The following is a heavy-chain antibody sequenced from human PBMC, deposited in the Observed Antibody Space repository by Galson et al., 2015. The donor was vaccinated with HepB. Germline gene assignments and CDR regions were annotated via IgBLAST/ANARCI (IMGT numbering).Heavy chain of an antibody. J-gene: IGHJ6*02. CDR3: ARDRVTMIVAVSPLASVYYGMDV. CDR1: GYTFTGYY. D-gene: IGHD3-22*01. CDR2: INPNSGGT. V-gene: IGHV1-2*04. Sequence: SVKVSCKASGYTFTGYYMHWVRQAPGQGLEWMGWINPNSGGTNYAQKFQGWVTMTRDTSISTAYMELSRLRSDDTAVYYCARDRVTMIVAVSPLASVYYGMDVWGQGTTVTVSS.